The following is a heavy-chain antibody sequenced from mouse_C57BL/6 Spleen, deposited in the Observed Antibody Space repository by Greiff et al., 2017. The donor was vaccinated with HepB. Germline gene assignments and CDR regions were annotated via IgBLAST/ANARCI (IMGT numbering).Heavy chain of an antibody. CDR2: IYPSDSET. V-gene: IGHV1-61*01. CDR1: GYTFTSYW. Sequence: QVQLQQPGAELVRPGSSVKLSCKASGYTFTSYWMDWVKQRPGQGLEWIGNIYPSDSETHYNQKFKDKATLTVDKSSSTAYMQLSSLTSEDSAVYYCARRSYGYDFAYWGQGTLVTVSA. D-gene: IGHD2-2*01. CDR3: ARRSYGYDFAY. J-gene: IGHJ3*01.